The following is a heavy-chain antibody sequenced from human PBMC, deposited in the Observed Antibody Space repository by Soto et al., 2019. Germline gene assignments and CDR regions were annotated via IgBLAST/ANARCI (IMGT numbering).Heavy chain of an antibody. V-gene: IGHV3-30*03. CDR2: ISYDGSVK. J-gene: IGHJ4*02. CDR1: GFPFTSYG. Sequence: QVQLVESGGGVVQPGRSLRPSCAASGFPFTSYGMHWVREGPDKGLEWVAIISYDGSVKYYADSVKGRFTISRDNSKNALYLQMNSLRPEDTALYYCVGGQYYFDYRGQGTLVIVSS. CDR3: VGGQYYFDY. D-gene: IGHD3-10*01.